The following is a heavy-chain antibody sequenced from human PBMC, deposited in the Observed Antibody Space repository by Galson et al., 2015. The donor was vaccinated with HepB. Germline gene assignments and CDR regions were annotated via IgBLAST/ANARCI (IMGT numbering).Heavy chain of an antibody. Sequence: QSGAEVKKPGESLRISCKGSGYSFTSHWISWVRQMPGKGLEWMGRIDPSDSYVSYSPSFQGHVTISADKSISTAFLQWGRLKASDTAMYYCARVRGIRGDGMDGWGQGNTVTVSS. CDR1: GYSFTSHW. D-gene: IGHD3-10*01. CDR3: ARVRGIRGDGMDG. V-gene: IGHV5-10-1*01. J-gene: IGHJ6*02. CDR2: IDPSDSYV.